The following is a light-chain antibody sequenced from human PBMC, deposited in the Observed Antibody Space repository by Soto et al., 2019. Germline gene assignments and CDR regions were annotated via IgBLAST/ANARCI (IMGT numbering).Light chain of an antibody. CDR2: WAS. Sequence: DIVMTQSPDSLAVSLGERATINCKSSQSVLYNSNNKNYLAWYQQKPGQPPKLLIYWASNRASGVPDRFSGSGSGTDFTLTISRLQAEDVAVYYCQQYYTTPYTFGQGTKLEIK. V-gene: IGKV4-1*01. J-gene: IGKJ2*01. CDR3: QQYYTTPYT. CDR1: QSVLYNSNNKNY.